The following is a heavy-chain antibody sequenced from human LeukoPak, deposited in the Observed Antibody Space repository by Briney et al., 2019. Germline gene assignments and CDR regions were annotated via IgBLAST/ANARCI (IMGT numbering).Heavy chain of an antibody. CDR3: ARHGPTAVARRIDY. Sequence: SETLSLTCTVSGGSISSGYYWGWIRQAPGKGLEWIGSIYHSGTIKYNPSLKSRVTISVDTSKNQFSLKLSSVTAADTAVYYCARHGPTAVARRIDYWGQGTLVTVSS. CDR2: IYHSGTI. CDR1: GGSISSGYY. J-gene: IGHJ4*02. V-gene: IGHV4-38-2*02. D-gene: IGHD6-19*01.